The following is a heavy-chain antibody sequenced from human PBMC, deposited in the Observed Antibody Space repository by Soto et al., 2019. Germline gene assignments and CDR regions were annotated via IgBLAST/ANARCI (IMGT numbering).Heavy chain of an antibody. V-gene: IGHV3-23*01. Sequence: EVQLLESGGGLVQPGGSLRLSCAASGFTFSSYAMSWVRQAPGKGLEWVSVISASGGTTYFAASVKGLFTISRDNSKNTLYLQLRSLRGEDTAVYYCAKETTAAVGDYFDSWGQGTLVTVSS. CDR1: GFTFSSYA. CDR3: AKETTAAVGDYFDS. CDR2: ISASGGTT. J-gene: IGHJ4*02. D-gene: IGHD6-13*01.